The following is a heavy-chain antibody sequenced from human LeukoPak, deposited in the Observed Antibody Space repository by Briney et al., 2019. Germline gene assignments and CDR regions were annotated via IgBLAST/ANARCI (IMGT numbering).Heavy chain of an antibody. CDR2: ISYDGSNK. Sequence: GGSLRLSCAASGFTFSTYVIYWVRQAPGKGLEWVAVISYDGSNKYYADSVKGRFTISRDNSKNTLYLQMNSLRAEDTAVYCCARDRDNYDFWSGLTSYYFDYWGQGTLVTVSS. D-gene: IGHD3-3*01. CDR1: GFTFSTYV. CDR3: ARDRDNYDFWSGLTSYYFDY. V-gene: IGHV3-30*04. J-gene: IGHJ4*02.